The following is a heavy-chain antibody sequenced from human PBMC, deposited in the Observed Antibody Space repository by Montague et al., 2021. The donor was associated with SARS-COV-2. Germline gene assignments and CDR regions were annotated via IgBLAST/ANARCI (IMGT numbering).Heavy chain of an antibody. CDR3: ARGLPPPPSYYYESSGYYFDQ. J-gene: IGHJ4*02. CDR1: GGSFSAYC. D-gene: IGHD3-22*01. V-gene: IGHV4-34*01. Sequence: SETLSLTCAVYGGSFSAYCRSWIRQAPGKGLEWIGQINHSGGTNYSPSLKSRVTISLDTSKNQFSLNLNSVTAADTAVYYCARGLPPPPSYYYESSGYYFDQWGQGTLVTVSS. CDR2: INHSGGT.